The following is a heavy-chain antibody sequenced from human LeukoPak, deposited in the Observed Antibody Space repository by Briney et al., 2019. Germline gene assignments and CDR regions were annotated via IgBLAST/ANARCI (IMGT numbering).Heavy chain of an antibody. CDR1: GFNFASYA. J-gene: IGHJ6*02. CDR3: AKARDFCSGGSCYLVPMDV. Sequence: GGSLRLSCAASGFNFASYAMTWVRQAPGKGLEWVSSISGASIIPHFADSVKGRFTISRDNSKGTLYLQMNSLRAEDTAVYYCAKARDFCSGGSCYLVPMDVWGQGSTVTVSS. D-gene: IGHD2-15*01. CDR2: ISGASIIP. V-gene: IGHV3-23*01.